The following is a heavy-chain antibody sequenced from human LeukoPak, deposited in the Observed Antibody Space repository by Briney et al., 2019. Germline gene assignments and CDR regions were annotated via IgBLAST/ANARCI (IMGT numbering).Heavy chain of an antibody. CDR2: INSDGSST. J-gene: IGHJ4*02. CDR1: GFTFSSYW. CDR3: ARVPFTLVGRSPAVLDY. D-gene: IGHD6-6*01. Sequence: GGSLRLSCAASGFTFSSYWMHWVRQAPGKGLVWVSRINSDGSSTSYADSVKGRFAISRDNAKNTLYLQMNSLRAEDTAVYYCARVPFTLVGRSPAVLDYWGQGTLVTVSS. V-gene: IGHV3-74*01.